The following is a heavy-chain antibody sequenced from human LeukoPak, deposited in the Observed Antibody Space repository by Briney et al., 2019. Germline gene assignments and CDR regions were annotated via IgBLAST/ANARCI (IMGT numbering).Heavy chain of an antibody. V-gene: IGHV3-23*02. CDR1: GFTFPSYS. CDR3: AKDRAVVIPTAIDY. J-gene: IGHJ4*02. CDR2: MSGSGGGT. D-gene: IGHD2-2*01. Sequence: GGSLRLSCAASGFTFPSYSMNWVRQAPGKGLEWVSGMSGSGGGTYYGDSVKGRFTISRDNSKNTLYLQMNSLRAEDTAVYYCAKDRAVVIPTAIDYWGQGTLVTVSS.